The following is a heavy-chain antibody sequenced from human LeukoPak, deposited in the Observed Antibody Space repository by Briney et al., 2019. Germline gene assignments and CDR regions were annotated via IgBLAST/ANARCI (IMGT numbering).Heavy chain of an antibody. J-gene: IGHJ4*02. CDR1: GFTFSSYA. CDR2: ISYDGSNK. D-gene: IGHD3-16*01. Sequence: GRSLRLSCAASGFTFSSYAMHWVRQAPGKGLEWVAVISYDGSNKYYADSVKGRFTISRDNSKNTLYLQMNSLRAEDTAVYYCASERGHFDYWGQGTLVTVSS. CDR3: ASERGHFDY. V-gene: IGHV3-30*01.